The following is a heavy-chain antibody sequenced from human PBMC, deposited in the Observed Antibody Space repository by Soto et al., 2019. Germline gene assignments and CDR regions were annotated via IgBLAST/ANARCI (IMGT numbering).Heavy chain of an antibody. J-gene: IGHJ4*02. D-gene: IGHD6-13*01. CDR3: ARHKYSSSQQAAYYFDY. V-gene: IGHV1-2*04. Sequence: ASVKVSCKASGYTFTGYYMHWVRQAPGQGLEWMGWINPNSGGTNYAQKFQGWVTMTRDTSISTAYMELSRLRSDDTAVYYCARHKYSSSQQAAYYFDYWGQGTLVTVSS. CDR2: INPNSGGT. CDR1: GYTFTGYY.